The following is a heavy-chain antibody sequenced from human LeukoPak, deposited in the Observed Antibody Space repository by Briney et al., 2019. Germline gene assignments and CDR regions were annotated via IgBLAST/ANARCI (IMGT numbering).Heavy chain of an antibody. Sequence: GGSLRLSCAASGFTFGSYAIIWVRQAPGKGLEWVSGISGSGGSTHYADSGKGRFTISRDNSKNTLYLQMNSLRAEDTAVYYCAKQGYCSGGRCYRSYAFDIWGQGTMVTVSS. CDR1: GFTFGSYA. J-gene: IGHJ3*02. V-gene: IGHV3-23*01. CDR3: AKQGYCSGGRCYRSYAFDI. D-gene: IGHD2-15*01. CDR2: ISGSGGST.